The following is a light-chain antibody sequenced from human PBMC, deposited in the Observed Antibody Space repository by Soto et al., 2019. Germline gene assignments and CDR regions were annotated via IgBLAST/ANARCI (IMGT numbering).Light chain of an antibody. CDR1: SSDVGGYNY. V-gene: IGLV2-14*01. Sequence: HSSLTQPASVSGCPGQSITISCAGTSSDVGGYNYVSWYQHHPGKAPKLMIYEVSNRPSGVSNRFSGSKYGNTAYLTISGLQAEDEADYYCNSYTSSITRVFGTGTKVTVL. J-gene: IGLJ1*01. CDR3: NSYTSSITRV. CDR2: EVS.